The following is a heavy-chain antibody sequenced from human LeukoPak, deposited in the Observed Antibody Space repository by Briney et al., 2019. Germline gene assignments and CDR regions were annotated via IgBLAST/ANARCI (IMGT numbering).Heavy chain of an antibody. CDR3: AKDTNDYSNYGGAFDI. D-gene: IGHD4-11*01. Sequence: GGSLRLSCAASGFTFSSYAMHWVRQAPGKGLEWVAVISYDGSNKYYADSVKGRFTISRDNAKNSLYLQMNSLRAEDMALYYCAKDTNDYSNYGGAFDIWGQGTMVTVSS. V-gene: IGHV3-30-3*01. CDR2: ISYDGSNK. J-gene: IGHJ3*02. CDR1: GFTFSSYA.